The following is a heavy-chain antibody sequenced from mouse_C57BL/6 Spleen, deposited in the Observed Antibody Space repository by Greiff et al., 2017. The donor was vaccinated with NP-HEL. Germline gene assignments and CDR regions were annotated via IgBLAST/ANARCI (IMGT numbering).Heavy chain of an antibody. V-gene: IGHV10-3*01. CDR2: ISSKSSNYAT. J-gene: IGHJ2*01. Sequence: EVKLVESGGGLVQPKGSLKLSCAASGFTFNTYAMHWVRQAPGKGLEWVARISSKSSNYATYYADSVKDRFTISRDDSQSMLYLQMNNLKTEDTAMYYCVRDSLFDYWGQGTTLTVSS. CDR3: VRDSLFDY. D-gene: IGHD6-1*01. CDR1: GFTFNTYA.